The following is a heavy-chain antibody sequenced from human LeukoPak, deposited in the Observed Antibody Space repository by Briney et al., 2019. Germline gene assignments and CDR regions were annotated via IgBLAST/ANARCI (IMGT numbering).Heavy chain of an antibody. D-gene: IGHD3-10*01. CDR2: INHSGST. CDR3: ARHFAAPGSADY. J-gene: IGHJ4*02. CDR1: VGSLSGYY. Sequence: PSETLSLTCAVYVGSLSGYYWSWIRQPLWKGLEWIGEINHSGSTNYNPSLKSRVTISVDTSKNQFSLKLNSLTAADTAVYYCARHFAAPGSADYWGQGTLVTVSS. V-gene: IGHV4-34*01.